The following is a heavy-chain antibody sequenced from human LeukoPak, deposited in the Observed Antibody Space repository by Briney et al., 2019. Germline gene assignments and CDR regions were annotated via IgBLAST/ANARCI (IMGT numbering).Heavy chain of an antibody. Sequence: SETLSLTCTVSGGSISTNYWSWIRQPPGKGLEWIGYIYYSGSTNYNPSLKSRVTISVDTSKNQFSLRLNSVTAADTAVYYCARATYYDYVWGSYRNNWFDPWGQGTLVTVSS. J-gene: IGHJ5*02. CDR1: GGSISTNY. CDR3: ARATYYDYVWGSYRNNWFDP. D-gene: IGHD3-16*02. V-gene: IGHV4-59*12. CDR2: IYYSGST.